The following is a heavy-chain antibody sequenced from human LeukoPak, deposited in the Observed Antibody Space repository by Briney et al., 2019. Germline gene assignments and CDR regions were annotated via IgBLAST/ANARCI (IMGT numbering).Heavy chain of an antibody. CDR3: ARVQVQWLVRSAFDI. CDR2: INHSGST. D-gene: IGHD6-19*01. V-gene: IGHV4-34*01. CDR1: GGSFSGYY. Sequence: PSETLSLTCAVYGGSFSGYYWSWIRQPPGKGLERIGEINHSGSTNYNPSLKSRVTISVDTPKNQFSLKLSSVTAADTAVYYCARVQVQWLVRSAFDIWGQGTMVTVSS. J-gene: IGHJ3*02.